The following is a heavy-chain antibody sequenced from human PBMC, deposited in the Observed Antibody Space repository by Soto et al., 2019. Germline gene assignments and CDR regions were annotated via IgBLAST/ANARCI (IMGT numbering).Heavy chain of an antibody. CDR3: AKDGGCYP. D-gene: IGHD3-3*01. CDR1: GGIFSNFA. Sequence: HAQLVQSGAELRKPGSSVKVSCKASGGIFSNFAFSWVRQAPGQGLEWMGTIVPAYGAVYYAHQFQGRVTITADESTTTTYMEMSGLGSKDTAVYYCAKDGGCYPWGQGTLVTVSS. J-gene: IGHJ5*02. V-gene: IGHV1-69*18. CDR2: IVPAYGAV.